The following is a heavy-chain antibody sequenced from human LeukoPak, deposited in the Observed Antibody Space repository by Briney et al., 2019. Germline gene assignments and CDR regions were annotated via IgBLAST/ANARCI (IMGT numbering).Heavy chain of an antibody. CDR1: GGSISSYY. J-gene: IGHJ4*02. D-gene: IGHD3-10*01. CDR2: ICYSGST. Sequence: SETLSLTCTVSGGSISSYYWSWIRQPTGKGLEWIGYICYSGSTNYNPSLKSRVTISVDTSKNQFSLKLSSVTAADTAVYYCASREGDLDYWGQGTLVTLSS. CDR3: ASREGDLDY. V-gene: IGHV4-59*01.